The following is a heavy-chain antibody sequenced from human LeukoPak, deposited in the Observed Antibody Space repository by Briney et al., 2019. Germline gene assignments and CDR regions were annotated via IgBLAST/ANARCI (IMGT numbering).Heavy chain of an antibody. CDR1: GFTFSSYS. Sequence: GGSLRLSCAASGFTFSSYSMNWVRQAPGKGLEWVSSISSSSTYIYYADSVKGRFTISRDNAKNSLFLQMNSLRAEDTAVYYCARDPTEVVVDYYYYYMDVWGKGTTVTVSS. J-gene: IGHJ6*03. V-gene: IGHV3-21*01. CDR2: ISSSSTYI. CDR3: ARDPTEVVVDYYYYYMDV. D-gene: IGHD2-2*01.